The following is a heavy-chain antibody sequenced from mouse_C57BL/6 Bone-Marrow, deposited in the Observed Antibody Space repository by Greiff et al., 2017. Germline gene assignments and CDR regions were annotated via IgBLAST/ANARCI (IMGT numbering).Heavy chain of an antibody. CDR1: GYTFTSYG. D-gene: IGHD2-5*01. Sequence: QLQQSGAELARPGASVKLSCKASGYTFTSYGISWVKQRTGQGLEWIGEIYPRSGNTYYNEKFKGKATLTADKSSRTAYMELRSLTSEDSAVYVCARGGYSNYGYAMDYWGQGTSVTVSS. J-gene: IGHJ4*01. CDR3: ARGGYSNYGYAMDY. V-gene: IGHV1-81*01. CDR2: IYPRSGNT.